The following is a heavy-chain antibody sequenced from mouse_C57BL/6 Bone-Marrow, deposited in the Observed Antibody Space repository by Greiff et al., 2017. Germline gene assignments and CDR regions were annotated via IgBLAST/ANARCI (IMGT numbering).Heavy chain of an antibody. CDR1: GFTFSDYY. Sequence: DVKLVESEGGLVQPGSSMKLSCTASGFTFSDYYMAWVRQVPEKGLEWVANINYDGSSTYYLDSLKSRFIISRDNARNILYLQMSSLKSEGTATYYCARGDYYGLDYWGQGTTLTGSS. V-gene: IGHV5-16*01. CDR3: ARGDYYGLDY. J-gene: IGHJ2*01. CDR2: INYDGSST. D-gene: IGHD1-1*01.